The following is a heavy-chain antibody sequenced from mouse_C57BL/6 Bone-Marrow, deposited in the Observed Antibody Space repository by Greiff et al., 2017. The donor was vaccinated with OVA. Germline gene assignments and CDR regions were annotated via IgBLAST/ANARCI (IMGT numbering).Heavy chain of an antibody. CDR3: ASFFTARATSGVYYAIDY. V-gene: IGHV1-64*01. D-gene: IGHD3-1*01. CDR2: IHPNSGRT. J-gene: IGHJ4*01. CDR1: GYTFTSYW. Sequence: QVQLQQPGAELVKPGASVKLSCKASGYTFTSYWMHWVKPRPGQGLEWIGMIHPNSGRTNYNEKFKSKATLTVDKSSSTAYMQLSSLTSEDAAVYYCASFFTARATSGVYYAIDYWGQGTSVTVSS.